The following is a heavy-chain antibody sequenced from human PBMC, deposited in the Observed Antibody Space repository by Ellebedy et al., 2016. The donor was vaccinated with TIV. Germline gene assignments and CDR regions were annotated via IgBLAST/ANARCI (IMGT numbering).Heavy chain of an antibody. D-gene: IGHD6-13*01. CDR3: ARVRRGSSGMDV. CDR1: GYTFTANY. V-gene: IGHV1-2*02. Sequence: ASVKVSCKASGYTFTANYVHWVRQAPGQGLEWMGWINPDSGVTNFAQKFQGRVTMTRDTSVNTAYMELSRLESADTAVYYCARVRRGSSGMDVWGQGTTVTV. CDR2: INPDSGVT. J-gene: IGHJ6*02.